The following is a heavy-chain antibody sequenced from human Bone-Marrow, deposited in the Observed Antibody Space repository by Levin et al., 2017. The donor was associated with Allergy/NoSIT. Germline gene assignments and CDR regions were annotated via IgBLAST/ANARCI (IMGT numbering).Heavy chain of an antibody. V-gene: IGHV3-53*01. CDR3: AREVPAAMDEDYFDY. CDR2: IYSGGST. Sequence: PGGSLRLSCAASGFTVSSNYMSWVRQAPGKGLEWVSVIYSGGSTYYADSVKGRFAISRDNSKNTLYLQMNSLRAEDTAVYYCAREVPAAMDEDYFDYWGQGTLVTVSS. CDR1: GFTVSSNY. J-gene: IGHJ4*02. D-gene: IGHD2-2*01.